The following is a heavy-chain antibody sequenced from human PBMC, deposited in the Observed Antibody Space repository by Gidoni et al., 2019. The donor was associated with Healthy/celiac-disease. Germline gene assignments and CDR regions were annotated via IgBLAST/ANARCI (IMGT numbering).Heavy chain of an antibody. CDR1: GGSISSGSYY. CDR2: IYTSGST. Sequence: QVQLQESGPGLVKPSQTLSLTCTVAGGSISSGSYYWSWIRQPAGKGLEWIGRIYTSGSTNYNPSLKSRVTISVDTSKNQFSRKLSSVTAADTAVYYCARDRRFGGPGWFDPWGQGTLVTVSS. J-gene: IGHJ5*02. CDR3: ARDRRFGGPGWFDP. V-gene: IGHV4-61*02. D-gene: IGHD3-16*01.